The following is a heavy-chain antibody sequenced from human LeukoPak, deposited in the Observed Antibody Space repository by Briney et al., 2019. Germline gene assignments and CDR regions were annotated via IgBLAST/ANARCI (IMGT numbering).Heavy chain of an antibody. CDR1: GFTFSSYG. V-gene: IGHV3-30*02. Sequence: GGSLRLSCAASGFTFSSYGMHWVRQAPGKGLEWVAFIRFDGSNKYYADSVKGRFTISRDNSKNTLYLQMNSLRAEDTAVYYCAKATGSAASFDYWGQGTLVTVSS. CDR3: AKATGSAASFDY. CDR2: IRFDGSNK. J-gene: IGHJ4*02. D-gene: IGHD6-13*01.